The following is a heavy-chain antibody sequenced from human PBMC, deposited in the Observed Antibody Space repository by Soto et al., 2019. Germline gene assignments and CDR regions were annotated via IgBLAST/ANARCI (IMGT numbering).Heavy chain of an antibody. V-gene: IGHV4-39*01. CDR3: SRRAPEGFDP. CDR2: INYVGST. CDR1: GGSISTSDYY. J-gene: IGHJ5*02. Sequence: SETLSLTCSGSGGSISTSDYYWGWIRQPPGKGLEWLASINYVGSTFYNPSLQTRVTIYVDTSQNQFSLNLSSVTAADTAIYYCSRRAPEGFDPWGQGTLVTVSS.